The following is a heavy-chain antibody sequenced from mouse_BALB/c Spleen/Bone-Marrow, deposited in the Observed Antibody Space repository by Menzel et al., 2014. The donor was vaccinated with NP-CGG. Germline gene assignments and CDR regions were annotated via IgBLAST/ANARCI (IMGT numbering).Heavy chain of an antibody. Sequence: EVKLVESGGGLVKPGGSLKLPCAASGFTFSSYAMSWVRQTPEKRLEWVATISSGGSYTYYPDSVKGRFTISRDNAKNTLYLQMSSLRSEDTAMYYCARHFITTATGAMDYWGQGTSVTVSS. CDR1: GFTFSSYA. D-gene: IGHD1-2*01. CDR2: ISSGGSYT. J-gene: IGHJ4*01. V-gene: IGHV5-9-3*01. CDR3: ARHFITTATGAMDY.